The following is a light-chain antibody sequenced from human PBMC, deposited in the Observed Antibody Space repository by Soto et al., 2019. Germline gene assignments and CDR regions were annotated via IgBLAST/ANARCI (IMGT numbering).Light chain of an antibody. V-gene: IGLV2-14*03. CDR3: CSFTRSNLYV. J-gene: IGLJ1*01. Sequence: NNSDVGGYNYVSWYQHHPGEAPKVMIYDVGDRPSGVSNRFSGSKSGNTASMTISGLQAEDEADYYCCSFTRSNLYVFGTGTKVTVL. CDR1: NSDVGGYNY. CDR2: DVG.